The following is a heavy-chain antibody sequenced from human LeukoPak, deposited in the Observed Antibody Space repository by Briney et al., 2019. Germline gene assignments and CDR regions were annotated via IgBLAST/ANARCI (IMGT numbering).Heavy chain of an antibody. CDR3: ARELVPRDGYNDYFDY. CDR2: ISAYNGNT. D-gene: IGHD5-24*01. CDR1: GYTFTSYG. V-gene: IGHV1-18*01. Sequence: GASVKVSCKASGYTFTSYGISWVRQAPGQGLEWMGWISAYNGNTNYAQKLQGRVTMTTDTSTSTAYMELRSLRSDDTAVYYCARELVPRDGYNDYFDYWGQGTLVTVSS. J-gene: IGHJ4*02.